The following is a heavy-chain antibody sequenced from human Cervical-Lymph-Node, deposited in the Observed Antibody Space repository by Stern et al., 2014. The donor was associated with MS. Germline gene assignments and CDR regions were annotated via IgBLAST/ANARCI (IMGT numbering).Heavy chain of an antibody. Sequence: QVTLLQPGPTLVKPTQTLTLTCTFSGFSLSTSGVGVGWIRQPPGKALEWLALLYWDDDKRYSPSLESRLTITKDTSKNLVFLTMTNMDPVDTATYYCAHLTTATALDYWGQGTLVTVSS. D-gene: IGHD1-1*01. CDR2: LYWDDDK. CDR1: GFSLSTSGVG. J-gene: IGHJ4*02. CDR3: AHLTTATALDY. V-gene: IGHV2-5*02.